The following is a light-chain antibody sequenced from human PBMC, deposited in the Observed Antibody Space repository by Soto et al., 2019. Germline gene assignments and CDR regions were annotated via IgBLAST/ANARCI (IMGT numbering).Light chain of an antibody. CDR2: EDS. Sequence: QSALTQPASVSGSPGQSITISCTGISSDIGNYDFVSWYQQVPGTAPKAMIYEDSSRPSGVSNRFSGSKSGNTASLTISGLQAQDEAYYYCSSYTTSTSFILFGGGTKLTVL. CDR1: SSDIGNYDF. CDR3: SSYTTSTSFIL. J-gene: IGLJ2*01. V-gene: IGLV2-14*01.